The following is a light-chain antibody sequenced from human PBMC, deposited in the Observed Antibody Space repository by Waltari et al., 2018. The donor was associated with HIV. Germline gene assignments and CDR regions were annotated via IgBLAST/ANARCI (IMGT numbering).Light chain of an antibody. Sequence: QSALTQPASVSGSPGQSITIPCAAATRYIAIFDSVSWYQQQPGRAPQLKMFGVYSRHSGFSSRFAGSKSGNTAPLTISGLQAEDEANYYCCSYTAIHTLIFGGGTNFTVL. CDR3: CSYTAIHTLI. J-gene: IGLJ2*01. CDR2: GVY. CDR1: TRYIAIFDS. V-gene: IGLV2-14*01.